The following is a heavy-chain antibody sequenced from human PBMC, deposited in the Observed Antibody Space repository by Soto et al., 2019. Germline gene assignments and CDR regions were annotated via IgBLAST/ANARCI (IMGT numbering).Heavy chain of an antibody. D-gene: IGHD6-13*01. CDR2: IYYSGST. J-gene: IGHJ4*02. V-gene: IGHV4-31*03. CDR1: GGSISSGGYY. CDR3: ARIAAAGTFDY. Sequence: QVQLQESGPGLVKPSQTLSLTCTVSGGSISSGGYYWSWIRQHPGKGLEWIGYIYYSGSTYYNPSLKRRINISVDTSKNQFSLKRSSVTAADTAVYYCARIAAAGTFDYWGQGTLVTVSS.